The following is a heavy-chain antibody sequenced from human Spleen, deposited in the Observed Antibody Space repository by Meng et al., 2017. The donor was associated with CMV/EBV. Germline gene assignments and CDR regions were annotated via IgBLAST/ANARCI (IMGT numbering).Heavy chain of an antibody. CDR1: FSSYG. V-gene: IGHV3-30*02. J-gene: IGHJ4*02. Sequence: FSSYGMHWVRQSPGKGLEWVAFMRHDGFNTYYVDSVKGRFTVSRDNSKNTLHLQMNSLRAEDTAVYYCAKNHYNFWSTYYAAPLFDYWGQGTLVTVSS. CDR2: MRHDGFNT. D-gene: IGHD3-3*01. CDR3: AKNHYNFWSTYYAAPLFDY.